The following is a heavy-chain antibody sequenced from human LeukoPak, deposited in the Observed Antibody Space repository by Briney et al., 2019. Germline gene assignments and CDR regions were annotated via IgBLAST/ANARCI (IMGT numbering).Heavy chain of an antibody. D-gene: IGHD3-3*01. V-gene: IGHV4-31*03. CDR2: VYYSGSS. Sequence: PSQTLSLTCTVSGSSVSSDEYYWSWVRQHPGKGLEWIGYVYYSGSSYYIPSLESRVTMSVEVSKNQFSLELRSVTAADTAVYYSARVKVLRFLEWFLDFWGQGALVTVSS. CDR1: GSSVSSDEYY. CDR3: ARVKVLRFLEWFLDF. J-gene: IGHJ4*02.